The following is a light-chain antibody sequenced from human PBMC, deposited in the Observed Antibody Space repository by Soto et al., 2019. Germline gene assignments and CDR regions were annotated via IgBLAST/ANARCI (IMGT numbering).Light chain of an antibody. V-gene: IGKV1-39*01. CDR2: AAS. J-gene: IGKJ2*01. CDR3: QQSHGIPYT. Sequence: DIQMTQSPSSLSASVGDRVTITCRASQTISTYLNWYQHEPGKAPKLLIYAASSLQSGVPSRFSGSGSGTDFTLTISSLQPEDFAAYYCQQSHGIPYTFGQGTKLELK. CDR1: QTISTY.